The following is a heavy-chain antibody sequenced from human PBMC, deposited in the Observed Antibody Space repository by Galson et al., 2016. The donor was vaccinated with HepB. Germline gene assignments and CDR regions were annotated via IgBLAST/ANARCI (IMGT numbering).Heavy chain of an antibody. Sequence: SLRLSCAASGFTFRSYGMNWVRQAPGKGLAWVSYISNTANTIYYADSVKGRFTISRDNAQGSLSLQMNSLRAEDTAVYYCTRGRGNGNYFEYWGQGTQVTVSS. CDR1: GFTFRSYG. V-gene: IGHV3-48*01. CDR2: ISNTANTI. J-gene: IGHJ4*02. CDR3: TRGRGNGNYFEY. D-gene: IGHD4-23*01.